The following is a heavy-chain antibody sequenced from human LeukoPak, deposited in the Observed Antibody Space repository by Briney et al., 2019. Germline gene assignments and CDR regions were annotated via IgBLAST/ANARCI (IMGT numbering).Heavy chain of an antibody. J-gene: IGHJ4*02. D-gene: IGHD1-26*01. Sequence: GASVKVSCKVSGYTLTELSMHWVRQAPGQGLEWMGWISAYNGNTNYAQKLQGRVTMTTDTSTSTAYMELRSLRSDDTAVYYCARGNDAVGATCGYWGQGTLVTVSS. V-gene: IGHV1-18*01. CDR3: ARGNDAVGATCGY. CDR1: GYTLTELS. CDR2: ISAYNGNT.